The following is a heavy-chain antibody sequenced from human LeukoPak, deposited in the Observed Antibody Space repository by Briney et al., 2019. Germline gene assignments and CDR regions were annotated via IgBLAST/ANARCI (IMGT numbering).Heavy chain of an antibody. CDR2: ISSSSSYI. V-gene: IGHV3-21*01. D-gene: IGHD4/OR15-4a*01. Sequence: GGSLRLSCAASGFTFSSYSMNWVRQAPGKGLEWVSSISSSSSYIYYADSVKGRFTISRDNAKNSLFLQMNSLRAEDTAVYYCARRAGAYSHPYDYWGQGTLVTVSS. CDR3: ARRAGAYSHPYDY. J-gene: IGHJ4*02. CDR1: GFTFSSYS.